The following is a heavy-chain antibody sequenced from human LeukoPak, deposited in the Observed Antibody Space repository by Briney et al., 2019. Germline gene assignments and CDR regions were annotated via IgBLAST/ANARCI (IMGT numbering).Heavy chain of an antibody. J-gene: IGHJ6*02. CDR3: ARIVGATSRYYYYGMDV. V-gene: IGHV4-59*01. Sequence: SETLSLTCTVSGGSISSYYWSWIRQPPGKGLEWIGYIYCSGSTNYNPSLKSRVTISVDTSKNQFSLKLSSVTAADTAVYYCARIVGATSRYYYYGMDVWGQGTTVTVSS. CDR2: IYCSGST. CDR1: GGSISSYY. D-gene: IGHD1-26*01.